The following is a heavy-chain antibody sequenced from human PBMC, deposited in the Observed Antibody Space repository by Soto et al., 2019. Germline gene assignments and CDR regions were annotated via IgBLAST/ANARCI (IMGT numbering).Heavy chain of an antibody. Sequence: PGGSLRLSCVASGFTFNSYEMNWVRKAPGKGLEWVSYISSSGSTIYYADSVKGRFTISRDDAKNSLYLQMNSLRAEDTAVYYCARDQTGVDAFDIWGQGTMVTVSS. D-gene: IGHD7-27*01. CDR2: ISSSGSTI. CDR3: ARDQTGVDAFDI. J-gene: IGHJ3*02. V-gene: IGHV3-48*03. CDR1: GFTFNSYE.